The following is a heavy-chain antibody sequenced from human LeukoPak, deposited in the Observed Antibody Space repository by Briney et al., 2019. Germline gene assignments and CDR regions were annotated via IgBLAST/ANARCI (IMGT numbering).Heavy chain of an antibody. D-gene: IGHD2-21*02. J-gene: IGHJ4*02. CDR3: ARGRAVGDELSQLFDY. CDR2: INPNSGGT. Sequence: ASVKVSCKASGYTFTGYYMRWVRQAPGQGLEWMGWINPNSGGTKYAQKFQGRVTMTRDKSISTAYMDLSGLTSDDTAVYYCARGRAVGDELSQLFDYWGQGTLVTVSS. V-gene: IGHV1-2*02. CDR1: GYTFTGYY.